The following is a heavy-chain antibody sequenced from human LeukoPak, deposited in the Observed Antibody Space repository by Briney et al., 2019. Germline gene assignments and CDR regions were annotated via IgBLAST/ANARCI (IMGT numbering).Heavy chain of an antibody. CDR3: AEDLSYGGNSGDD. V-gene: IGHV3-23*01. Sequence: GGSLRLSCAASGFTFSSYAMSWVRQAPGKGLEWVSAISGSGGSIYYADSVKGRFTISRDNAKNTLYLQKNSLRGEETAVYYCAEDLSYGGNSGDDWGQGTLVTVSS. J-gene: IGHJ4*02. CDR2: ISGSGGSI. CDR1: GFTFSSYA. D-gene: IGHD4-23*01.